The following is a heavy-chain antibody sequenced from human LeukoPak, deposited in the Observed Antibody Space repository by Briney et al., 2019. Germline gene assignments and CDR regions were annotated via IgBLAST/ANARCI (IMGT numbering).Heavy chain of an antibody. CDR3: ASTNYRGGSTGYNWFDP. CDR1: GFDFSSNW. V-gene: IGHV3-74*01. Sequence: PGGSLRLSCAASGFDFSSNWMHWVRHAPGQGLVWVSRIKGDGISTNYADSVKGRFTISRDIAKNTLYLQMNSLRAEDTAVYYCASTNYRGGSTGYNWFDPWGQGTLVTVSS. CDR2: IKGDGIST. D-gene: IGHD2-15*01. J-gene: IGHJ5*02.